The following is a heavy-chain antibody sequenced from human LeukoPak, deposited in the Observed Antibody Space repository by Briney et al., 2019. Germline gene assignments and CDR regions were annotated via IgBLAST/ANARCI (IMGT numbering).Heavy chain of an antibody. CDR1: GYTFTGYY. D-gene: IGHD2-2*01. CDR2: INPNSGGT. J-gene: IGHJ6*02. Sequence: VKVSCKASGYTFTGYYMHWVRQAPGQGLEWMGWINPNSGGTNYAQKFQGRVTMTRDTSISTAYMELSRLRSDDTAVYYCARDPAVVVPAATPYYYGMDVWSQGTTVTVSS. V-gene: IGHV1-2*02. CDR3: ARDPAVVVPAATPYYYGMDV.